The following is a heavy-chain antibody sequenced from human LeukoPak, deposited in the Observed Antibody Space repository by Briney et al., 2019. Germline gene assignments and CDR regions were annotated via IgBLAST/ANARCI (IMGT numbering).Heavy chain of an antibody. D-gene: IGHD3-10*01. CDR3: ARRVRFGDNVDY. CDR2: INHSGST. V-gene: IGHV4-34*01. CDR1: GGSFSGYY. J-gene: IGHJ4*02. Sequence: PSETLSLTCAVYGGSFSGYYWSWIRQPPGKGLEWIGEINHSGSTNYNPSLKSRVTISVDTSKNQFSLKLSSVTAADTAVYYCARRVRFGDNVDYWGQGTLVTVSS.